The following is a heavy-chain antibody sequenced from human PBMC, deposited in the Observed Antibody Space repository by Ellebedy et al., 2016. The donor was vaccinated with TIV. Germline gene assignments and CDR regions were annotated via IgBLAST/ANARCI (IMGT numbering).Heavy chain of an antibody. CDR3: ARGSAIYYYDSSGGAFDY. V-gene: IGHV4-31*03. CDR2: ISYSGCT. Sequence: LRLXXTVSGGSISSGSYYWTWIRQHPGKGLEWIGFISYSGCTSYNPSLKSRVIISADTSKNQFSLELSSVTAADTAVYYCARGSAIYYYDSSGGAFDYWGQGTLVTVSS. CDR1: GGSISSGSYY. J-gene: IGHJ4*02. D-gene: IGHD3-22*01.